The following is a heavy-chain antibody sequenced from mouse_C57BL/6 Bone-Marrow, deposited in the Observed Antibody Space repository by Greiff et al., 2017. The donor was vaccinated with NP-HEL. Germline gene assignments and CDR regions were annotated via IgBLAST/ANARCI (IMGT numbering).Heavy chain of an antibody. CDR2: ISSGGSYT. CDR3: ARPSTGPLDY. CDR1: GFTFSSYG. V-gene: IGHV5-6*01. D-gene: IGHD4-1*02. Sequence: EVKLVESGGDLVKPGGSLKLSCAASGFTFSSYGMSWVRQTPDKRLEWVATISSGGSYTYYPDSVKGRFTISRDNAKNTRYLQMSSLKSEDTAMYYCARPSTGPLDYWGQGTTLTVSS. J-gene: IGHJ2*01.